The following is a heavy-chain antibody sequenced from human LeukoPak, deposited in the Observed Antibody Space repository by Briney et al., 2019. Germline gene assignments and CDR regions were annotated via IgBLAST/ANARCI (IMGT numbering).Heavy chain of an antibody. Sequence: NPSQTLSLTCTVSGDSITSIHYYWGWVRQSPGKGLEWIAYISYSGATYYSAPLKSRLAISRDTSKNQFSLKLSSVTAADTAIYYCTRRMATTGRYFFDYWGQGTLVTVSS. CDR3: TRRMATTGRYFFDY. CDR2: ISYSGAT. J-gene: IGHJ4*02. CDR1: GDSITSIHYY. V-gene: IGHV4-30-4*01. D-gene: IGHD1-1*01.